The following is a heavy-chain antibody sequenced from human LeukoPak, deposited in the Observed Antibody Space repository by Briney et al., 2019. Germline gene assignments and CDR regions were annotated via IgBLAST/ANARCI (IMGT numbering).Heavy chain of an antibody. CDR2: IYTSGST. CDR3: ARLGEGSSSGYYSFDY. Sequence: SETLSLTCTVSGGSISSYYWSWIRQPPGKGLKWIGYIYTSGSTNYNPSLKSRVTISVDTSKNQFSLKLSSVTAADTAVYYCARLGEGSSSGYYSFDYWGQGTLVTVSS. CDR1: GGSISSYY. V-gene: IGHV4-4*09. J-gene: IGHJ4*02. D-gene: IGHD3-22*01.